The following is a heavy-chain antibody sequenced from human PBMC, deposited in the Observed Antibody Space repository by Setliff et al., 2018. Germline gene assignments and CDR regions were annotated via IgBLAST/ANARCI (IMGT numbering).Heavy chain of an antibody. CDR1: GYIFTRYR. V-gene: IGHV1-18*01. CDR3: ARRSGDRGMTTGWPDDFDY. J-gene: IGHJ4*01. D-gene: IGHD4-17*01. Sequence: SVKVSCKASGYIFTRYRITWVRQSPGQGLEWMGWISTRNDTGYAQKFKGRVTLTTDTSTNTAYMELRSLRSDDTAVYYCARRSGDRGMTTGWPDDFDYWGRGTLVTVSS. CDR2: ISTRNDT.